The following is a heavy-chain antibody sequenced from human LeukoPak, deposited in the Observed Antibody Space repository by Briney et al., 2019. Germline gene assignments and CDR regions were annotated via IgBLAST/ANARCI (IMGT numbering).Heavy chain of an antibody. J-gene: IGHJ4*02. D-gene: IGHD4-23*01. V-gene: IGHV4-34*01. CDR3: ARGRSRGVVSDCDY. CDR2: INHSGST. Sequence: SETLSLTCAVYGGSFSGYYWSWIRQPPGKGLEWIGEINHSGSTNYNPSLKSRVTISVDTSKNQFSLKLSSVTAADTAVYYCARGRSRGVVSDCDYWGQGTLVTVSS. CDR1: GGSFSGYY.